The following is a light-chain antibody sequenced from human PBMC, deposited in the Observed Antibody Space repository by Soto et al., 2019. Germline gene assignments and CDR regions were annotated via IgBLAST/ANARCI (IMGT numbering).Light chain of an antibody. CDR3: QQYGTSPGVT. Sequence: EVALRQSPGTLSLSPGERATLSCRASQSVSSTYLAWYQQKPGQAPRLLIYGASSRATGIPDRFSGSGSGTDFTLTINRLEPEDFAVYYCQQYGTSPGVTFGQGTRLEIK. CDR2: GAS. CDR1: QSVSSTY. J-gene: IGKJ5*01. V-gene: IGKV3-20*01.